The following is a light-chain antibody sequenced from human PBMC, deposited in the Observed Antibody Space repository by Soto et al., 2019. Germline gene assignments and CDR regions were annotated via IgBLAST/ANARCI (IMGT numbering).Light chain of an antibody. CDR1: QSLLYSDGNTY. Sequence: DIVLTQSPLCLPVTLGQPASISCRSSQSLLYSDGNTYLNWFQQRPGQSPRRLIHKVSDRDSGVPDRFSGSGSGTDFTLKISWVEAEDVGLYYCMQGTQWPFTFGPGTKVDIK. V-gene: IGKV2-30*01. CDR3: MQGTQWPFT. CDR2: KVS. J-gene: IGKJ3*01.